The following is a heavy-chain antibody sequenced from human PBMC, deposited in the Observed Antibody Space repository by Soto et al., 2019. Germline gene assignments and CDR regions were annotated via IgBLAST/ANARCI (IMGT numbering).Heavy chain of an antibody. CDR2: INHSGST. Sequence: PSGTLSLTCAVYGGSFSGYYWSWIRQPPGKGLEWIGEINHSGSTNYNPSLKSRVTISVDTSKNQFSLKLSSVTAADTAVYYCASIIRTAPRGYYYYYGMDVWGQGTTVTVSS. J-gene: IGHJ6*02. CDR1: GGSFSGYY. CDR3: ASIIRTAPRGYYYYYGMDV. V-gene: IGHV4-34*01. D-gene: IGHD3-3*01.